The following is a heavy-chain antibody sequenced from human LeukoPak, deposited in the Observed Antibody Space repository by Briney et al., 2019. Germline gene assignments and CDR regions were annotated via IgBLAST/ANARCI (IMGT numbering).Heavy chain of an antibody. CDR1: GGTFSSYA. Sequence: GASVKVSCKASGGTFSSYAISWVRQAPGQGLEWMGRIIPIFGTANYAQKFQGRVTITTDESTSTAYMELSSLRSEDTAVYYCASMTTVTTWLDYWGQGTLVTVSS. D-gene: IGHD4-17*01. V-gene: IGHV1-69*05. J-gene: IGHJ4*02. CDR2: IIPIFGTA. CDR3: ASMTTVTTWLDY.